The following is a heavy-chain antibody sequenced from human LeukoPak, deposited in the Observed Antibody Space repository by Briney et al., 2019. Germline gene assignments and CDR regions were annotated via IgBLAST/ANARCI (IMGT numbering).Heavy chain of an antibody. CDR1: GGSFSGDY. V-gene: IGHV4-34*01. J-gene: IGHJ6*03. Sequence: SETLSLTCAVYGGSFSGDYWSWIRQPPGKGLEWIGEINHSGSTNYNPSLKSRVTITVDTSKNQFSLKLSSVTAADTAVYYCAGSYYYYMDVWGKGTTVTVSS. CDR3: AGSYYYYMDV. CDR2: INHSGST.